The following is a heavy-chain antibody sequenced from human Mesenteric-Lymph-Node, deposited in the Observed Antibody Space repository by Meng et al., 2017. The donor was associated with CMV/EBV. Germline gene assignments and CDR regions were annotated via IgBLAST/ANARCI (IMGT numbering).Heavy chain of an antibody. CDR1: GYSFTSYW. Sequence: GESLKISCKGSGYSFTSYWIGWVRQMPGKGLEWMGIIYPGDSDTRYSPSFQGQVTISADKSISTAYLQWSSLKASDTAMYYCARQPGELAHYNWFDPWGQGTLVTVSS. CDR2: IYPGDSDT. V-gene: IGHV5-51*01. D-gene: IGHD6-13*01. J-gene: IGHJ5*02. CDR3: ARQPGELAHYNWFDP.